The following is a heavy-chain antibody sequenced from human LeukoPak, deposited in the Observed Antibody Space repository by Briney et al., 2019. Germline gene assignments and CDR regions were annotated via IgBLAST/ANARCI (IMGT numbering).Heavy chain of an antibody. J-gene: IGHJ4*02. V-gene: IGHV3-15*01. CDR2: IKSKTDGGTT. CDR1: GFRFTDAW. D-gene: IGHD3-16*02. Sequence: PGGSLRLSCAASGFRFTDAWMSWVRQAPGKGLEWVGHIKSKTDGGTTDYAAPVKGRFTISRDDSENTLYLQMNSLKTEDTAVYFCVTDLQMTFGGIIVIPGGWGQGTLVTVSS. CDR3: VTDLQMTFGGIIVIPGG.